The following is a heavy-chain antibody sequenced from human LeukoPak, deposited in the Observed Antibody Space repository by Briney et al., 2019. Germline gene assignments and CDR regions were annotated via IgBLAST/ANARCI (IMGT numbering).Heavy chain of an antibody. CDR1: GFTFSSYW. CDR2: IKQDGSEK. J-gene: IGHJ4*02. D-gene: IGHD2-2*01. Sequence: GGSLRLSCAASGFTFSSYWMSWVRQAPGKGLEWVANIKQDGSEKYYVDSVKGRFTISRDNAKNSLYLQMNSLRAEDTAVDYCAREYCSSTSCYLGGQDFDYWGQGTLVTVSS. V-gene: IGHV3-7*01. CDR3: AREYCSSTSCYLGGQDFDY.